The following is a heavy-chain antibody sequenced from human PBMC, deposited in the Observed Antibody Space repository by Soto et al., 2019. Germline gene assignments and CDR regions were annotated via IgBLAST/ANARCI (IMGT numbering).Heavy chain of an antibody. CDR1: GFSFSNAW. CDR3: AYYRGSWSRHVDF. Sequence: EVQLVESGGGLVKPGGSLRLSCAASGFSFSNAWMKWVRQAPGKGLEWVGRIKSEANGGTTDHAAAVKGRFIISRDDSKNMLFLQTDSLITEDSAVYYCAYYRGSWSRHVDFWGQGTLVTVSS. D-gene: IGHD3-16*01. V-gene: IGHV3-15*07. J-gene: IGHJ4*02. CDR2: IKSEANGGTT.